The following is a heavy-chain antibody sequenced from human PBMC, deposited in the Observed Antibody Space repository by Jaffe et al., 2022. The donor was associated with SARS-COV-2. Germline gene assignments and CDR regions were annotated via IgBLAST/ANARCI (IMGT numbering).Heavy chain of an antibody. V-gene: IGHV3-23*01. Sequence: EVQLLESGGGLIQPGGSLRLSCAASGITFSNHAMRWVRQAPGKGLEWVSSISGSGENTYYADSVKGRFTTSRDNSKNTLYLQMNTLRAEDTAVYYCAKGSRVVSGYSYFDNWGQGTLVTVSS. CDR1: GITFSNHA. D-gene: IGHD3-22*01. J-gene: IGHJ4*02. CDR2: ISGSGENT. CDR3: AKGSRVVSGYSYFDN.